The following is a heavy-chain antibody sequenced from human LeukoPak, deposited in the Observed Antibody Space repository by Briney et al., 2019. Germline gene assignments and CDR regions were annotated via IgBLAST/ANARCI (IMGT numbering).Heavy chain of an antibody. V-gene: IGHV1-2*02. CDR2: INPDNGGT. Sequence: GASVKVSCKASGYTFTGYYMHWVRQAPGQGLEWMAWINPDNGGTNYPQKFQGRVTMTRDTSISTVYMELSSLTSDDTAVYYCARAGMIVQPSAQNDYWGQGTLVTVSS. J-gene: IGHJ4*02. D-gene: IGHD3-22*01. CDR1: GYTFTGYY. CDR3: ARAGMIVQPSAQNDY.